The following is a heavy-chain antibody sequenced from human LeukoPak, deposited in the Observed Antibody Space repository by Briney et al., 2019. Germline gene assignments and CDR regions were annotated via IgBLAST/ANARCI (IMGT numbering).Heavy chain of an antibody. CDR3: ARYWNPTRHAAFDI. J-gene: IGHJ3*02. Sequence: PSETLSLTCTASGGSISSGSYYWSWIRQPAGKGLEWIGRIYTSGSTNYNPSLKSRVTISVDTSKSQFSLKLSSVTAADTAVYYCARYWNPTRHAAFDIWGQGTMVTVSS. CDR2: IYTSGST. V-gene: IGHV4-61*02. CDR1: GGSISSGSYY. D-gene: IGHD1-1*01.